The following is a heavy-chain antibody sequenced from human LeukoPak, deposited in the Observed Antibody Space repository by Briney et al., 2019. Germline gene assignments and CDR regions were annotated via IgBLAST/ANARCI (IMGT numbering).Heavy chain of an antibody. V-gene: IGHV1-69*01. Sequence: SVKVSCKASGGTFSSYAISWVRQAPGQGLEWMGGIIPIFGTANYAQKFQGRVTITADESTSTAYMELSSLRSEDTAVYYCAREGITIFGVVITPHNWFDPWGQGTLVTVSS. CDR1: GGTFSSYA. J-gene: IGHJ5*02. D-gene: IGHD3-3*01. CDR3: AREGITIFGVVITPHNWFDP. CDR2: IIPIFGTA.